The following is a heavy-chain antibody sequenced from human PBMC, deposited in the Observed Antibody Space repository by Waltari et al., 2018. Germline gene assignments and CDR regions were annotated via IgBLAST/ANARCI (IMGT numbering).Heavy chain of an antibody. CDR2: IYDSGTT. V-gene: IGHV4-39*01. D-gene: IGHD3-16*01. CDR3: ATHPPSQLGVVLNWFDP. Sequence: QLQLQESGPGLVKTSETLSLTCTVSGGSISSSTLFWGWIRQPLGQGLAWIGSIYDSGTTYYNPSLKSRVTISVDTSKNQFSLKVTSVTAADTAVYYCATHPPSQLGVVLNWFDPWGQGILVTVSS. CDR1: GGSISSSTLF. J-gene: IGHJ5*02.